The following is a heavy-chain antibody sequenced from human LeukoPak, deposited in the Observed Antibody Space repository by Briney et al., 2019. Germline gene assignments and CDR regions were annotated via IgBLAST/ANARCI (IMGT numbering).Heavy chain of an antibody. CDR1: GFTFSSYS. J-gene: IGHJ3*02. D-gene: IGHD1-26*01. V-gene: IGHV3-21*01. Sequence: PGGSLRLSCAASGFTFSSYSMNWVRQAPGKGLEWVSSISSSSSYIYYADSVKGRFTISRDNVKNSVYLQMNSLRAEDTAVYYCASRTTSGSYDAFDIWGQGTMVTVSS. CDR2: ISSSSSYI. CDR3: ASRTTSGSYDAFDI.